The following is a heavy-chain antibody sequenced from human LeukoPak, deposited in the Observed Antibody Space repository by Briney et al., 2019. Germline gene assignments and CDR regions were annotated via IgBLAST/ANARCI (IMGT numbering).Heavy chain of an antibody. CDR3: AKASPNPYYDSSGYNDY. V-gene: IGHV3-23*01. Sequence: GGSLRLSCAASGFTFSSYAMSWVRQAPGKGLEWVSAISGSGGSTYYADSVKGRFTISRDNSKNTLYLQVNSLRAEDTAVYYCAKASPNPYYDSSGYNDYWGQGTLVTVSS. CDR1: GFTFSSYA. J-gene: IGHJ4*02. CDR2: ISGSGGST. D-gene: IGHD3-22*01.